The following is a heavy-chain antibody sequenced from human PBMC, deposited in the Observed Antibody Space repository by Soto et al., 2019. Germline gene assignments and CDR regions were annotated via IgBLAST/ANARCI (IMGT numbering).Heavy chain of an antibody. J-gene: IGHJ3*02. Sequence: ASVKVSCKASGYTLTNYGVTWVRQAPGQGLEWLGRVTPYKADTNSAQNLQGRVTMATDTSTNTAYLELRSLRSDDTAVYFCATDGPSNSGNLYAFDIWGQGTMVTVSS. V-gene: IGHV1-18*04. CDR3: ATDGPSNSGNLYAFDI. D-gene: IGHD5-12*01. CDR1: GYTLTNYG. CDR2: VTPYKADT.